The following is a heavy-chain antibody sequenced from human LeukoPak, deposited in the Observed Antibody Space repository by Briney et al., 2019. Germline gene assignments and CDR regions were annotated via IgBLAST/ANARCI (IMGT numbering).Heavy chain of an antibody. V-gene: IGHV4-34*01. CDR3: AREARGYSYGSPDY. J-gene: IGHJ4*02. D-gene: IGHD5-18*01. CDR2: INHSGST. Sequence: SETLSLTCAVYGGSFSGYYWSWIRQPPGKGLEWIGEINHSGSTNYNPSLKSRVTISVDTSKNQFPLKLSSVTAADTAVYYCAREARGYSYGSPDYWGQGTLVTVSS. CDR1: GGSFSGYY.